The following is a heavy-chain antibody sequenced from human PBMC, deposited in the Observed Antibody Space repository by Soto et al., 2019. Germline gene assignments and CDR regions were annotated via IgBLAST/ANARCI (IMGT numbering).Heavy chain of an antibody. CDR3: AKDGRPWFGAYDDFDI. V-gene: IGHV3-30*18. J-gene: IGHJ3*02. CDR2: ISYDGSNK. D-gene: IGHD3-10*01. CDR1: GLTFIGYG. Sequence: VVSLRVSCAASGLTFIGYGSHGVLQAPGKGLECLAVISYDGSNKYYADSVKGRLTISRDSSKNTLYLQMNSLRAEDTAVYYCAKDGRPWFGAYDDFDIRGKATMV.